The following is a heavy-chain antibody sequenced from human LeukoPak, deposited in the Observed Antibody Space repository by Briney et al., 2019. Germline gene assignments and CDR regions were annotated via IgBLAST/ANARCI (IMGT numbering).Heavy chain of an antibody. V-gene: IGHV3-23*01. Sequence: GGSLRLSCAASGFTFSSYAMSWVRQAPGKGLEWVSAISGSGGSTYYADSVKGRFTISRDNSKNTLYLQMNSLRAEDTAVYYCAKDLIRNLGVVIYHYYGMDVWGQGTTVTVSS. CDR1: GFTFSSYA. CDR2: ISGSGGST. J-gene: IGHJ6*02. D-gene: IGHD3-3*01. CDR3: AKDLIRNLGVVIYHYYGMDV.